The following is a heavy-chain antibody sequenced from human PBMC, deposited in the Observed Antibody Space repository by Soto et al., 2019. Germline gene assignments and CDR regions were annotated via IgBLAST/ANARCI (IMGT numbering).Heavy chain of an antibody. CDR2: INPNDGGT. D-gene: IGHD5-12*01. V-gene: IGHV1-46*01. CDR3: ARVACQSLDY. Sequence: ASVKVSCKASGYPFTRHHVHWVRQAPGQGLEWMGIINPNDGGTGYAQKFQGRVVLTRDTSTNTVYMEVSSLRPDDTAVYYCARVACQSLDYWGQGTLVTVSS. J-gene: IGHJ4*02. CDR1: GYPFTRHH.